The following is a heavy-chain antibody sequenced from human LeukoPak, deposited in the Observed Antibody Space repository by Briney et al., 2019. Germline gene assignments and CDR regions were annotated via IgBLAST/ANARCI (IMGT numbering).Heavy chain of an antibody. CDR2: VNDRGST. CDR1: GGSFSGHY. Sequence: SETLSLTCAVYGGSFSGHYWTWLSQPPGKGLQWIGEVNDRGSTNYNPSLKSRLTISEDKSKKQFSLRLPSVTAADTAVYYCARGVVSGRFGDYYYYMDVWGKGTTVTVSS. J-gene: IGHJ6*03. D-gene: IGHD3-16*01. CDR3: ARGVVSGRFGDYYYYMDV. V-gene: IGHV4-34*01.